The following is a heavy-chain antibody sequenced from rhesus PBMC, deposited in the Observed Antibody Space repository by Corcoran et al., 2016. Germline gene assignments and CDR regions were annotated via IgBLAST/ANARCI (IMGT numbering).Heavy chain of an antibody. CDR2: IYGSGGST. CDR3: ARAPGMAAATQY. J-gene: IGHJ4*01. D-gene: IGHD6-25*01. Sequence: QVQLQESGPAVVKPSETLSLTCAVSGGSISSSIWWSWIRQSPGKGLEWIGGIYGSGGSTDYNPSLKSRVTISKDTSKNQFSLKLSAVTAADTAVYYCARAPGMAAATQYWGQGVLVTVSS. CDR1: GGSISSSIW. V-gene: IGHV4-93*01.